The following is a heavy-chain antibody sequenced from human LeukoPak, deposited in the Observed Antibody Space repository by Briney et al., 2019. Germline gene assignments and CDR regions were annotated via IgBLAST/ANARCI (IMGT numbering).Heavy chain of an antibody. V-gene: IGHV1-46*01. CDR2: INPGGGST. CDR3: ACTGYYDSSGYYDLSAFDI. Sequence: GASVKVSCKASGYTFSSYYMHWVRQAPGQGLEWMGIINPGGGSTTSAQKFQGRVTMTRDTSTSTVYMELSSLRSEDTAVYYCACTGYYDSSGYYDLSAFDIWGQGTMVTVSS. J-gene: IGHJ3*02. CDR1: GYTFSSYY. D-gene: IGHD3-22*01.